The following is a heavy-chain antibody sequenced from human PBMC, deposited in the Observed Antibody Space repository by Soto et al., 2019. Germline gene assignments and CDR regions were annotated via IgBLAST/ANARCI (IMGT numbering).Heavy chain of an antibody. CDR3: GTSSRKDYHFAMDV. Sequence: GGSLRLSCAASGFSVSSSDMSWVRQVPGEGLEWVSVIYSGGSTHDADYVKGRFSVSRDTSKNTVDLQMNSLRVDDTAVYYCGTSSRKDYHFAMDVWGRGTAVTVSS. CDR1: GFSVSSSD. V-gene: IGHV3-53*01. CDR2: IYSGGST. J-gene: IGHJ6*02. D-gene: IGHD6-6*01.